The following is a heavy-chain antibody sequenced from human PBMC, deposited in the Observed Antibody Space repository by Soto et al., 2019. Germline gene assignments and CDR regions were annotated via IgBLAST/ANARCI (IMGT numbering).Heavy chain of an antibody. J-gene: IGHJ4*02. V-gene: IGHV3-9*01. CDR3: AKDKGIALNLFDY. D-gene: IGHD6-13*01. CDR1: GFTFDDYA. Sequence: EVQLVESGGGLVQPGRSLRLSCAASGFTFDDYAMHWVRQAPGKGLEWVSGISWNSDRIGYADSVKGRFTISRDNAKNSLYLQMNSLRAEDTALYYCAKDKGIALNLFDYWGQGTLVTVSS. CDR2: ISWNSDRI.